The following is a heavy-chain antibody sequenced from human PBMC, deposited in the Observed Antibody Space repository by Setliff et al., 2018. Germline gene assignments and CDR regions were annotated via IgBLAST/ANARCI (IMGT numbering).Heavy chain of an antibody. Sequence: PGGSLSLSCAASGFTFSDYYMTWIRQAPGKGLEWVSYISRGGNTIYYADSVKGRFTISRDNARDSLFLQMNTLRAEDTAVYYCAREVVGAPSAFDIWGQGTMVTVSS. D-gene: IGHD1-26*01. CDR2: ISRGGNTI. CDR3: AREVVGAPSAFDI. CDR1: GFTFSDYY. J-gene: IGHJ3*02. V-gene: IGHV3-11*04.